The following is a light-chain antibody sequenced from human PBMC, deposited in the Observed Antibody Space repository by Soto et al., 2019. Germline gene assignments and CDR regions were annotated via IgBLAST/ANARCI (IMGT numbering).Light chain of an antibody. J-gene: IGKJ1*01. CDR1: QSVSIN. V-gene: IGKV3-15*01. CDR3: QQYNSWPET. Sequence: EIVMTQSPATLSVSTGERATLSCRASQSVSINLALYQQKPGQAPRLLIYGASTRATGIPARFSGSGSGTEFTLTISSLQSEDFAVYYCQQYNSWPETFGQGTQGGYQ. CDR2: GAS.